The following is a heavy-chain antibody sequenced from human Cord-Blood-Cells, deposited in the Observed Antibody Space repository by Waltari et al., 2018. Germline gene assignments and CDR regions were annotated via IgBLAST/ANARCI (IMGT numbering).Heavy chain of an antibody. CDR1: GYSISRGYY. Sequence: QVQLQESGPGLVKPSETLSLTCTVSGYSISRGYYWGWIRQPPGKGLEWIGSIYHSGSTYYNPSLKSRVTISVDTSKNQFSLKLSSVTAADTAVYYCARDGSVPAAIGWFDPWGQGTLVTVSS. CDR3: ARDGSVPAAIGWFDP. D-gene: IGHD2-2*02. V-gene: IGHV4-38-2*02. CDR2: IYHSGST. J-gene: IGHJ5*02.